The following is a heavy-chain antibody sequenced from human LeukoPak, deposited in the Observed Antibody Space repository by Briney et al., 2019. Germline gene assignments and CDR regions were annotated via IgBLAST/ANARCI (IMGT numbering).Heavy chain of an antibody. V-gene: IGHV4-34*12. D-gene: IGHD2-15*01. CDR1: GGSFSGYY. CDR2: IFYSGST. J-gene: IGHJ3*02. Sequence: SETLSLTCAVYGGSFSGYYWSWIRQPPGKGLEWIGNIFYSGSTYYSPSLKSRVTISLDTSRNQFSLKLSSVTSADTAVYYCTRVASGGPRRAFDMWGQGTMVTVSS. CDR3: TRVASGGPRRAFDM.